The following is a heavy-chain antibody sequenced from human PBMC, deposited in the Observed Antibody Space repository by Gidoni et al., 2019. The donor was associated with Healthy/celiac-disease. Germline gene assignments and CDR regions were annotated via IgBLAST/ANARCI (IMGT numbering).Heavy chain of an antibody. CDR2: IYWDDDK. Sequence: QITLKESGPTLVKPTQTLTLTCTFSGFSLSTSGVGVGWIRQPPGKALEWLALIYWDDDKRYSPSLKSRLTITKDTSKTQVVLTMTNMDPVDTATNYCAHTGLDSSSWMYYFDYWGQGTLVTVSS. V-gene: IGHV2-5*02. J-gene: IGHJ4*02. CDR1: GFSLSTSGVG. D-gene: IGHD6-13*01. CDR3: AHTGLDSSSWMYYFDY.